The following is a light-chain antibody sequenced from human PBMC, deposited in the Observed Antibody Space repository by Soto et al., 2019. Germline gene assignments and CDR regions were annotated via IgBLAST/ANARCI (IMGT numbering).Light chain of an antibody. J-gene: IGLJ2*01. V-gene: IGLV1-51*01. Sequence: QSELTQPPSVSAAPGQKVTTSCSGSSSNIGNNYVSWYQQLPGTAPKLLIYDNNKRPSGIPDRFSGSKSGTSGTLDITGLQTGDEADYYCATWDGSLPAEVFGGGTKLTVL. CDR3: ATWDGSLPAEV. CDR1: SSNIGNNY. CDR2: DNN.